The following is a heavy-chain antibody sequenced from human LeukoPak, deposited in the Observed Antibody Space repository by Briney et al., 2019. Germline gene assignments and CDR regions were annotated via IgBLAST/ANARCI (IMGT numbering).Heavy chain of an antibody. CDR2: ISSSSSYI. J-gene: IGHJ3*02. CDR1: GFTFSSYS. V-gene: IGHV3-21*06. CDR3: ARGYSGYDWRADAFDI. D-gene: IGHD5-12*01. Sequence: GGSLRLSCAASGFTFSSYSMNWVRQAPGKGLEWVSSISSSSSYIYCADSVKGRFTISRDNAKNSLYLQMSSLRAEDTAVYYCARGYSGYDWRADAFDIWGQGTMVTVSS.